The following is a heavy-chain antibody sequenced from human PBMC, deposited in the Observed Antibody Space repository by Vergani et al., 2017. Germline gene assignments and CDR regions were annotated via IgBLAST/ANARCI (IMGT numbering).Heavy chain of an antibody. CDR3: ARHGDIVVVPAADANWFDP. Sequence: QVQLQESGPGLVRPSETLSLTCTVSGGSLSGYYWNWIRQTPGEGLEWIGYVEDSGYFNYNPSLKTRVSMSSDTSNNQFSLMLSSVTAADTAVYYCARHGDIVVVPAADANWFDPWGQGTLVTVSS. J-gene: IGHJ5*02. CDR1: GGSLSGYY. V-gene: IGHV4-59*08. CDR2: VEDSGYF. D-gene: IGHD2-2*01.